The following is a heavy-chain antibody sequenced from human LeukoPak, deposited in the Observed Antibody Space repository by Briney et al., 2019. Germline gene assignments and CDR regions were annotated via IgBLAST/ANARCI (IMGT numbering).Heavy chain of an antibody. CDR2: IYYSGST. CDR3: ASSVGWIQLWPRLDY. D-gene: IGHD5-18*01. J-gene: IGHJ4*02. V-gene: IGHV4-59*05. Sequence: NPSETLSLTCTVSGGSISSYYWSWIRQPAGKGLEWIGRIYYSGSTYYNPSLKSRVTISVDTSKNQFSLKLSSVTAADTAVYYCASSVGWIQLWPRLDYWGQGTLVTVSS. CDR1: GGSISSYY.